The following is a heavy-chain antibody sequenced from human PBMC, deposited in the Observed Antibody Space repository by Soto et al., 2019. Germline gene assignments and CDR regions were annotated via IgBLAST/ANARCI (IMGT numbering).Heavy chain of an antibody. CDR3: AIGRQMIMIRRLPPARWFDS. Sequence: QVQLQQWGAGLLKPSETLSLTCSVSGESFSDYYWTWIRQPPGQGQEWIGEIHHSGSTNYTPSLKSRVIISVDMSKNQFSLRLKSVTAADTAVYYCAIGRQMIMIRRLPPARWFDSWGQGSLVAVSS. CDR2: IHHSGST. D-gene: IGHD3-16*01. CDR1: GESFSDYY. J-gene: IGHJ5*01. V-gene: IGHV4-34*01.